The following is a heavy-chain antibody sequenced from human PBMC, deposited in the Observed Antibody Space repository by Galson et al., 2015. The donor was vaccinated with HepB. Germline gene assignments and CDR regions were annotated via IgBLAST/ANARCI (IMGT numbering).Heavy chain of an antibody. CDR2: INAGNGNT. CDR3: ARAALRYFGGAKTAAEYFQH. Sequence: SVKVSCKASGYTFTSYAMHWVRQAPGQRLEWMGWINAGNGNTKYSQKFQGRVTITRDTSASTAYMELSSLRSEDTAVYYCARAALRYFGGAKTAAEYFQHWGQGTLVTVSS. V-gene: IGHV1-3*01. CDR1: GYTFTSYA. J-gene: IGHJ1*01. D-gene: IGHD3-9*01.